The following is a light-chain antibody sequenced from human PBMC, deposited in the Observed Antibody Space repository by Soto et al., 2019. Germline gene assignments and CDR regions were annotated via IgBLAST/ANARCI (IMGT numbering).Light chain of an antibody. CDR3: QVWDSGSDHLV. J-gene: IGLJ3*02. CDR2: EDT. Sequence: SYELTQPSSVSVAPGQTASITCGGNNNGFKSVYWYQQRPGQAPVLVVSEDTNRPAGIPERISASNSGNTATLTISRVEGGDEADYYCQVWDSGSDHLVFGGGTQLTVL. V-gene: IGLV3-21*02. CDR1: NNGFKS.